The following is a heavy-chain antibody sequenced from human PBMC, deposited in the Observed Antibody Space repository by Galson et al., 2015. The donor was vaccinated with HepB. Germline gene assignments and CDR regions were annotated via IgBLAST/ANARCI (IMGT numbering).Heavy chain of an antibody. CDR2: ISANSGYT. CDR1: GYTFNTYA. CDR3: ARDCSSATCLYGMDV. D-gene: IGHD2-2*01. J-gene: IGHJ6*02. Sequence: SVKVSCKGSGYTFNTYAYSWVRQVPGQGLEWMGWISANSGYTNYAQKLTGRVTMNTDTSTSTAFMELRSLRSDDTAVYYCARDCSSATCLYGMDVWGQGTTVTVSS. V-gene: IGHV1-18*04.